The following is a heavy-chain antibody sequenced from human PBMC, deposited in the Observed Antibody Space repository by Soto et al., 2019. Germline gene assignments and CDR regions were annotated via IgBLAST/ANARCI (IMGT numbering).Heavy chain of an antibody. V-gene: IGHV5-10-1*01. CDR1: GYSFTSYW. D-gene: IGHD3-16*01. CDR3: ATLWGFDSLRRDYYYYGMDV. J-gene: IGHJ6*02. CDR2: IDPSDSYT. Sequence: PGESLKISCKGSGYSFTSYWISWVRQMPGKGLEWMGRIDPSDSYTNYSPSFQGHVTISADKSISTAYLQWSSLKASDTAMYYCATLWGFDSLRRDYYYYGMDVWGQGTTVTVSS.